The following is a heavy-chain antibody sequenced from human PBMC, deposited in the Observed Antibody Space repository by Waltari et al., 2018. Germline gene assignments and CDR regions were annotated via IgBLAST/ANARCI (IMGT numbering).Heavy chain of an antibody. J-gene: IGHJ4*02. Sequence: QVQLQESGPGLVKPSQTLSLTCTVSGGSISSGGYYWSWIRQHPGKGLEWIGYICYSGSTYYNPSLKSRVTRSVDTSKNQFSLKLSSVTAADTALYYCAYSGYDMGFDYWGQGTLVTVSS. CDR1: GGSISSGGYY. V-gene: IGHV4-31*03. CDR2: ICYSGST. CDR3: AYSGYDMGFDY. D-gene: IGHD5-12*01.